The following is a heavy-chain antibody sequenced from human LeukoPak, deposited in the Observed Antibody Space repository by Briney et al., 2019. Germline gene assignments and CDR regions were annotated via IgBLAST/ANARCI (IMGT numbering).Heavy chain of an antibody. CDR1: GGTFSSYA. J-gene: IGHJ6*03. Sequence: SVKVSCKASGGTFSSYAISWVRQAPGQGLEWMGGIIPIFGTANYAQKFQGRVTITTDESTNTAYMELSNLRSEDTAVYYCARDREDIVVVPAAKGGYYYYYMDVWGKGTTVTVSS. CDR3: ARDREDIVVVPAAKGGYYYYYMDV. V-gene: IGHV1-69*05. CDR2: IIPIFGTA. D-gene: IGHD2-2*01.